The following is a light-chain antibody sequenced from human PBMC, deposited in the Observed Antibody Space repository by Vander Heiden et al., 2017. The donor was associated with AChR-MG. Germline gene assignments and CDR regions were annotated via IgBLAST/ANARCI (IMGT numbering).Light chain of an antibody. J-gene: IGKJ1*01. CDR3: QQEDSTQWT. Sequence: DIQMTQSPSSLSASVGDRVTITCRASQSISSYLNWYQQKPGKAPNLLIYAASSLQSGVPSRFSGSGSGTDFTLTISRLQPEDFATYYCQQEDSTQWTFGQGTKVEIK. CDR1: QSISSY. CDR2: AAS. V-gene: IGKV1-39*01.